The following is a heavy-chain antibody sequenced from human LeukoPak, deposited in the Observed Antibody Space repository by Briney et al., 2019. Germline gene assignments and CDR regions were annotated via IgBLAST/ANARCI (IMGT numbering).Heavy chain of an antibody. V-gene: IGHV4-59*01. D-gene: IGHD1-14*01. Sequence: PSETLSLTCTVSGDSISNYYWSWIRQPPGKGLEWIGHIYYSGNTDYNPSLKSRVTISVDTSKNQFSLRLNSVTAADTAVYYCARYRNEALFAFDIWGQGTMVTVSS. J-gene: IGHJ3*02. CDR2: IYYSGNT. CDR1: GDSISNYY. CDR3: ARYRNEALFAFDI.